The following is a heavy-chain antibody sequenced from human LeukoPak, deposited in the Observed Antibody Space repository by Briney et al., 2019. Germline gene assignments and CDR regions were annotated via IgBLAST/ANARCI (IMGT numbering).Heavy chain of an antibody. Sequence: GGPLRLSCAASGFTFSNYNMNWVRQAPGKGLEWVSSITGGGIYIFYADSLKGRFTISRDNAKSSLYLQMNSLRAEDTAVYYCASQTGSHGDAFDLWGQGTLVTVSS. CDR2: ITGGGIYI. D-gene: IGHD1-26*01. J-gene: IGHJ3*01. V-gene: IGHV3-21*01. CDR3: ASQTGSHGDAFDL. CDR1: GFTFSNYN.